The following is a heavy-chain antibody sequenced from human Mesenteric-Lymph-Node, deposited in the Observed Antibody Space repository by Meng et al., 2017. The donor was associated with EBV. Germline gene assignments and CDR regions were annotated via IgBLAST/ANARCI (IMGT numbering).Heavy chain of an antibody. CDR2: IYHSGTT. D-gene: IGHD1-26*01. V-gene: IGHV4-30-2*01. Sequence: QLQLPESGSGLVRPSQTLSLTCAVSGGSIISGGCSWSWFRQAPGKGLEWIGFIYHSGTTYLSPSLRSRVNLSVDTSKNQFSLNLRSVSAADTAIYYCARSAGGDYFDYWGQGTLVTVSS. CDR1: GGSIISGGCS. J-gene: IGHJ4*02. CDR3: ARSAGGDYFDY.